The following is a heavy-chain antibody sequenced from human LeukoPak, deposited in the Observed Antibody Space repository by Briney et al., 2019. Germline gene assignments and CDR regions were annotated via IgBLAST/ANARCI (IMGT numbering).Heavy chain of an antibody. D-gene: IGHD3-16*01. V-gene: IGHV2-5*02. Sequence: SGPTLVNPTQPFTLTCTFSGFSLSTSRVGVGWIRQPPGKALEWLALVYWDDTKGYSPSLKSRLTITKDTSKNQVVLTMTNMDPVDTGTYFCAHSHILSPSGGGYVDYWGQGTLVTVSS. J-gene: IGHJ4*02. CDR2: VYWDDTK. CDR1: GFSLSTSRVG. CDR3: AHSHILSPSGGGYVDY.